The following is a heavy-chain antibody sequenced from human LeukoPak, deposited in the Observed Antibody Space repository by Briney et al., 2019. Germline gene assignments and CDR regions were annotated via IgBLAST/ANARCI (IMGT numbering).Heavy chain of an antibody. Sequence: GGSLRLSCAASGFTFSSYGMNWVRQAPGKGLEWVSGMSGSGSSTYYADSVKGRFTISRDTSKNTLYLQMNSLRAEDTAVYYCASRGSYYYYYYMDVWGKGTTVTVSS. D-gene: IGHD3-16*01. CDR3: ASRGSYYYYYYMDV. V-gene: IGHV3-23*01. J-gene: IGHJ6*03. CDR2: MSGSGSST. CDR1: GFTFSSYG.